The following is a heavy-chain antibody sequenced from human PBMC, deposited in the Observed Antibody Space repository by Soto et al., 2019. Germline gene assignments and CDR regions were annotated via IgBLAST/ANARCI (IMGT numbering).Heavy chain of an antibody. V-gene: IGHV3-30-3*02. Sequence: PGGSLRLSCAALNGYAMHWVRQAPGKGLEWVAVISSDGSNKFYADSVKGRFTLSRDISKNTMYLQTNSLRGEDTAVYYCAKSRIPGATLYYYYGLDLWDQGTTVTVSS. D-gene: IGHD2-2*01. CDR3: AKSRIPGATLYYYYGLDL. CDR2: ISSDGSNK. J-gene: IGHJ6*02. CDR1: NGYA.